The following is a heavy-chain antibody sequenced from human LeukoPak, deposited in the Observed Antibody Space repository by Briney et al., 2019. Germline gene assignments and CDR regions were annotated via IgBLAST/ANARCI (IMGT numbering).Heavy chain of an antibody. CDR3: GKVGGNTNS. D-gene: IGHD4-23*01. CDR2: IHNSRGT. CDR1: GASITSDIFY. V-gene: IGHV4-30-4*01. J-gene: IGHJ4*02. Sequence: PSETLSLTCTVSGASITSDIFYWNWIRQSSGKGLEWIGAIHNSRGTSYNPSLESRLTISVDPSENKFFLKMTSVTDADTATYYCGKVGGNTNSWGQGTLVTVSS.